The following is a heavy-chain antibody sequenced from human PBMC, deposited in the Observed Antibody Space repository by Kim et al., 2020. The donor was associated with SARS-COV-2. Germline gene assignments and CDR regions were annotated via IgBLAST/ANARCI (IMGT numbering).Heavy chain of an antibody. V-gene: IGHV3-9*01. D-gene: IGHD4-4*01. CDR2: ISWNSGSI. CDR1: GFTFDDYA. J-gene: IGHJ6*01. CDR3: AKVTRYDYSNYNSGMDV. Sequence: GGSLRLSCAASGFTFDDYAMHWVRQAPGKGLEWVSGISWNSGSIGYADSVKGRFTISRDNAKNSLYLQMNSLRAEDTPLYYCAKVTRYDYSNYNSGMDV.